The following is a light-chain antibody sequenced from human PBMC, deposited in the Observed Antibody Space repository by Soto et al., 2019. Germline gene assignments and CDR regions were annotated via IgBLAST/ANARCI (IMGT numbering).Light chain of an antibody. CDR1: QGISNY. CDR3: QTYNSAPRT. V-gene: IGKV1-27*01. CDR2: AAS. J-gene: IGKJ1*01. Sequence: QRTQSPSSLSASLGDIVTITFRASQGISNYLAWYQQKPGKVPKLLIYAASTLQSGVPSRFSGSGSGTDFTLTISSLQPEDVATYYCQTYNSAPRTFGQATTVDLK.